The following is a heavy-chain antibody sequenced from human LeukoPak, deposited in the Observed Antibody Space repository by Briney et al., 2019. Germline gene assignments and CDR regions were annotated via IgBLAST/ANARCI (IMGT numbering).Heavy chain of an antibody. CDR2: ISRSSDAI. D-gene: IGHD4-17*01. CDR1: GFNLSAYS. V-gene: IGHV3-48*01. J-gene: IGHJ4*02. Sequence: GGSLRLSCAASGFNLSAYSMNWVRQAPGKGLEWVSYISRSSDAIYDADSVKGRFTISRDNAKNLLFLQVNSLGVEDTALYYCARGDSDHYITLDYWGQGTLVTVSS. CDR3: ARGDSDHYITLDY.